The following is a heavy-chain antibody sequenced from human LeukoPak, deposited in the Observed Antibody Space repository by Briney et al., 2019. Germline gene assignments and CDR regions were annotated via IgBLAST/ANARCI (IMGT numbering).Heavy chain of an antibody. Sequence: SGGSLRLSCAASGFTFSSYSMNWVRQAPGKGLEWVSSISSSSSYIYYADSVKGRFTISRDNAKNSLYLQMNSLRAEDTAVYYCARGGYSSSWYWFDPWGQGTLVTVSS. CDR1: GFTFSSYS. CDR3: ARGGYSSSWYWFDP. J-gene: IGHJ5*02. CDR2: ISSSSSYI. D-gene: IGHD6-13*01. V-gene: IGHV3-21*01.